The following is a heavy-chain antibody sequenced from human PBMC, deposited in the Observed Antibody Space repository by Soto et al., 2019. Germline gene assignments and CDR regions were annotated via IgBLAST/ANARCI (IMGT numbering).Heavy chain of an antibody. CDR2: IYSGGST. Sequence: EVQLVESGGGLIQPGGSLRLSCAASGFTVSSNYMSWVRQAPGKGLEWVSVIYSGGSTYYADSVKGRFTISRDNSKNTLYLQMNSLRAEDTAVYYCARTRYSRGSGRSGMDVWGQGTTVTVSS. D-gene: IGHD6-19*01. J-gene: IGHJ6*02. CDR3: ARTRYSRGSGRSGMDV. CDR1: GFTVSSNY. V-gene: IGHV3-53*01.